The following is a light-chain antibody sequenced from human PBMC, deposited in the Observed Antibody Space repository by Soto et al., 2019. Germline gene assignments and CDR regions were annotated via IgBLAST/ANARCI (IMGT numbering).Light chain of an antibody. CDR3: AAWDDSLSGVV. CDR2: SNT. J-gene: IGLJ2*01. CDR1: SSNMGSNS. Sequence: QSVLTQPPSASGTPGQRVTISCSGSSSNMGSNSVHWYKQLPGTAPKLLIHSNTQRPSGVPDRFSGSKSGTSASLAISGLRSEDEADYYCAAWDDSLSGVVFGGGTKLTVL. V-gene: IGLV1-47*01.